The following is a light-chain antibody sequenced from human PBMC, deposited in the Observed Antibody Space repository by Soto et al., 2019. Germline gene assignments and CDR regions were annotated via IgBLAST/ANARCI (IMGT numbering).Light chain of an antibody. CDR1: QSVSSSF. Sequence: PGTLSLSPVERATLSCRASQSVSSSFLAWYQQKPGQAPRLLIYGASSRATGIPDRFSGSGSGTDFTLTISRLEPEDVAVYYCQQYGSSPLTFGGGTKVEIK. V-gene: IGKV3-20*01. CDR3: QQYGSSPLT. J-gene: IGKJ4*01. CDR2: GAS.